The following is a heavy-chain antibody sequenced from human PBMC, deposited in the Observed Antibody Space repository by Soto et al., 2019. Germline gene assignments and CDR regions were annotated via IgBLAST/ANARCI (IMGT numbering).Heavy chain of an antibody. V-gene: IGHV1-69*04. CDR2: IIPIHGIA. D-gene: IGHD6-13*01. CDR1: GYTFTSYG. J-gene: IGHJ4*02. CDR3: ASVVSSSLVYYFDY. Sequence: RASVKVSCKASGYTFTSYGISWVRQAPGQGLEWMGRIIPIHGIANYAQKFQGRVTITADKSTSTAYMELSSLRSEDTAVYYCASVVSSSLVYYFDYWGQGTLVTVSS.